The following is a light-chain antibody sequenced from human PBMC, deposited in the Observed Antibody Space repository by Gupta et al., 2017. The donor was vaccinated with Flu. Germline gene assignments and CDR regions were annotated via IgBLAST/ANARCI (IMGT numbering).Light chain of an antibody. Sequence: TVLTQSPDTLSVSLGQRVTLSCRASQAVTDDQLAWYQQKPGHPPRLLVYAVSRRASGIPDKFTGSGSGRDFTLTISILGPDDFGIYYCHQYSNSFTFGPGTTV. CDR3: HQYSNSFT. CDR2: AVS. CDR1: QAVTDDQ. V-gene: IGKV3-20*01. J-gene: IGKJ3*01.